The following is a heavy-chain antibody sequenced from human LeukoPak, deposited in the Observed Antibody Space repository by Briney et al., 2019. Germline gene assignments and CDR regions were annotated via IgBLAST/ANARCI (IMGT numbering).Heavy chain of an antibody. J-gene: IGHJ5*02. CDR2: IYYSGST. Sequence: SETLSLTCTVSGGSITSGRYYWSWIRQPPGKGLEWIGYIYYSGSTNYNPSLKSRVTISVDTSKNQFSLKLSSVTAADTAVYYCARRAVRNGGNSVGFDPWGQGALVTVSS. CDR3: ARRAVRNGGNSVGFDP. D-gene: IGHD4-23*01. V-gene: IGHV4-61*01. CDR1: GGSITSGRYY.